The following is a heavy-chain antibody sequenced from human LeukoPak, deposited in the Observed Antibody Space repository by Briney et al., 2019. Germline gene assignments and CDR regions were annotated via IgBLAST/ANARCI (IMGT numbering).Heavy chain of an antibody. CDR3: AKVKRPFNGIDP. Sequence: GGSLRLSCAASGFTFSSYAMSWVRQAPGKGLEWVSAISGSGGSTYCADSVKGRFTISRDNSKNTLYLQMNSLRAEDTAVYYCAKVKRPFNGIDPWGQGTLVTVSS. CDR1: GFTFSSYA. D-gene: IGHD4-17*01. J-gene: IGHJ5*02. V-gene: IGHV3-23*01. CDR2: ISGSGGST.